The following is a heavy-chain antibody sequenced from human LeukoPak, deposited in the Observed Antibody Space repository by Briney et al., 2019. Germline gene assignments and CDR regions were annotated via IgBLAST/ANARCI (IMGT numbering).Heavy chain of an antibody. V-gene: IGHV4-34*01. CDR2: INHSGST. CDR3: ARGARQWLVPTLFDY. J-gene: IGHJ4*02. CDR1: GGSFSGYY. D-gene: IGHD6-19*01. Sequence: SETLSLTCAVYGGSFSGYYWSWIRQPPGKGLEWIGEINHSGSTNYNPSLKSRVTISVDTSKNQFSLKLSSVTAADTAVYYCARGARQWLVPTLFDYWGQGTLVTVSS.